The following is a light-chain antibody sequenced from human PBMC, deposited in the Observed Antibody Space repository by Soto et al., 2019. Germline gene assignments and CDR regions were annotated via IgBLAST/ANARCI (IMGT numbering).Light chain of an antibody. CDR3: QQYGSSRAT. CDR1: QSVSSSY. Sequence: IVLNHSPGTLSGSPGGRHTLSFISSQSVSSSYLAWYQQKPGQAPRLLIYGASSRATGIPDRFSGSGSGTDFTLTISRLEPEDSAVYYCQQYGSSRATFGQGTKVDIK. V-gene: IGKV3-20*01. J-gene: IGKJ1*01. CDR2: GAS.